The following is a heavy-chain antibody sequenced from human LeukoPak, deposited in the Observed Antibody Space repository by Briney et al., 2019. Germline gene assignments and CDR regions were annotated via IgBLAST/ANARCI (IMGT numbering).Heavy chain of an antibody. J-gene: IGHJ4*02. D-gene: IGHD2-2*01. CDR2: IIPIFGTA. CDR3: ARDQYQLLTGAFDY. V-gene: IGHV1-69*13. Sequence: ASVKVSCKASGGTFSSYAISWVRQAPGQGLEWMGGIIPIFGTANYAQKFQGRVTITADESTSTACMELSSLRSEDTAVYYCARDQYQLLTGAFDYWGQGTLVTVSS. CDR1: GGTFSSYA.